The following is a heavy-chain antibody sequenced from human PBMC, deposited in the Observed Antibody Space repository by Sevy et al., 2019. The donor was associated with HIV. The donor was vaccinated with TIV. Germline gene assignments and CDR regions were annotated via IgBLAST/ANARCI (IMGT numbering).Heavy chain of an antibody. CDR1: GFIFSSYW. V-gene: IGHV3-7*01. D-gene: IGHD6-13*01. CDR3: ASIYSSSWTRFDY. Sequence: GGSLRLPCVASGFIFSSYWMSWVRQAPGKGLEWVANIKQDGSEKDYVASVKGRFTISRDNAKNSLYLQMNSLRAEDTAVYYCASIYSSSWTRFDYWGQGTLVTVSS. J-gene: IGHJ4*02. CDR2: IKQDGSEK.